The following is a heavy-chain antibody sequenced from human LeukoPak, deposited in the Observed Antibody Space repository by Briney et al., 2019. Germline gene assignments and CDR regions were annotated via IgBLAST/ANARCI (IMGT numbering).Heavy chain of an antibody. Sequence: SETLSLTCTVSGGSIRSSSYYWGWIRQPPGKGLEWIGSIYYSGSTYYNPSLKSRVTISVDTSKNQFSLKLSSVTAADTAVYYCARDLGYYYYMDVWGKGTTVTVSS. CDR2: IYYSGST. J-gene: IGHJ6*03. CDR3: ARDLGYYYYMDV. CDR1: GGSIRSSSYY. V-gene: IGHV4-39*07.